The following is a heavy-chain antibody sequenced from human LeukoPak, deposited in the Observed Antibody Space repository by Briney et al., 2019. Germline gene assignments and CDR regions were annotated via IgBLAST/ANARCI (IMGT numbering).Heavy chain of an antibody. CDR2: INHSGST. CDR3: ARGYGDPTDKFDY. CDR1: GGSFSGYY. Sequence: PSETLSLTCAVYGGSFSGYYWSWIRQPPGKGLEWIGEINHSGSTNYNPSLKSRVTISVDTSKNQFSLRLSSVTAADTAVYYCARGYGDPTDKFDYWGQGTLVTVSS. D-gene: IGHD4-17*01. J-gene: IGHJ4*02. V-gene: IGHV4-34*01.